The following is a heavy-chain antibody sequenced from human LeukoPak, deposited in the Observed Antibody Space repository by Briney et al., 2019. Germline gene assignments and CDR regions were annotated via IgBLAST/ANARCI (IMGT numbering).Heavy chain of an antibody. D-gene: IGHD6-25*01. J-gene: IGHJ5*02. CDR2: IHDDGRT. CDR3: AKVLTAAGLDL. CDR1: GGSMSDSIT. Sequence: SETLSLTCSVSGGSMSDSITWGWVRQPPGKGLEWLANIHDDGRTAPNPSLRSRLTISQDRSKNQFSLKVSSVSAADTAYYYCAKVLTAAGLDLWGQGILVTVSS. V-gene: IGHV4/OR15-8*01.